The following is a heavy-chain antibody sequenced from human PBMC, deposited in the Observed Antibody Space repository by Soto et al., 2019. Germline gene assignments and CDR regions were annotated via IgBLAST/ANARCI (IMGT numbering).Heavy chain of an antibody. J-gene: IGHJ4*02. CDR1: GFTFSSYS. CDR2: ITNDSGIK. V-gene: IGHV3-48*02. D-gene: IGHD6-19*01. Sequence: PGGSLRLSCEASGFTFSSYSMNWVRHAPGKGLEWVSYITNDSGIKSYADSVKGRFAISRDNAEKSVYLQMNSLRDEDTAVYHCARVYSSGWYFDYWGQGTLVTVSS. CDR3: ARVYSSGWYFDY.